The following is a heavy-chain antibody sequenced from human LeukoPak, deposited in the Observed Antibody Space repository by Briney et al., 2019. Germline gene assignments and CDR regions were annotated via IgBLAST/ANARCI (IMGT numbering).Heavy chain of an antibody. CDR1: GGSISSSSYY. D-gene: IGHD3-10*01. V-gene: IGHV4-39*07. CDR3: ARDRGSGRYASRFDY. CDR2: IYYSGST. Sequence: KPSETLSLTCTVSGGSISSSSYYWGWIRQPPGKGLEWIGSIYYSGSTYYNPSLKSRVTISVDTSKNQFSLKLTSVTAADTAVYYCARDRGSGRYASRFDYWGQGTLVTVSS. J-gene: IGHJ4*02.